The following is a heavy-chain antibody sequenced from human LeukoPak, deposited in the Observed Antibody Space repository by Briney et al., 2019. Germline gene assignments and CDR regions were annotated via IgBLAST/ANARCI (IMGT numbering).Heavy chain of an antibody. V-gene: IGHV3-7*01. J-gene: IGHJ4*02. D-gene: IGHD4-23*01. CDR1: GFTSSSYW. CDR2: IKQDGSEK. CDR3: AVGGNSDDDY. Sequence: GGSLRLVCAASGFTSSSYWMSWVRQAPGKGLEWVANIKQDGSEKYYVDSVKGRFTISRDNAKNSLYLQMNSLRAEDTAVYYCAVGGNSDDDYWGQGTLVTVSS.